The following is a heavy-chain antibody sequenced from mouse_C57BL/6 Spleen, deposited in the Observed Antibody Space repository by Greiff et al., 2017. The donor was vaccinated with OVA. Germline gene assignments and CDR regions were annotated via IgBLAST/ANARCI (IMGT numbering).Heavy chain of an antibody. CDR2: IYPGGGYT. V-gene: IGHV1-63*01. D-gene: IGHD1-1*01. Sequence: QVQLQQSGAELVRPGTSVKMSCKASGYTFTNYWIGWAKQRPGHGLEWIGDIYPGGGYTNYNEKFKGKATLTADKSSSTAYMQFSSLSSEDSAIYYCATSYGSQVPSYYAMDYWGQGTSVTVSS. CDR1: GYTFTNYW. CDR3: ATSYGSQVPSYYAMDY. J-gene: IGHJ4*01.